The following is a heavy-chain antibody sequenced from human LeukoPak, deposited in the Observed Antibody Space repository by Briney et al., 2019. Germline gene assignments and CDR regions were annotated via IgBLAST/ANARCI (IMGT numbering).Heavy chain of an antibody. J-gene: IGHJ4*02. Sequence: GSLRLSCAASGFSFSSYWMSWVRQPPGKGLEWIGEINHSGSTNYNPSLKSRVTISVDTSKNQFSLKLSSVTAADTAVYYCASQGDDSSGYYPNNLDYWGQGTLVTVSS. CDR1: GFSFSSYW. CDR3: ASQGDDSSGYYPNNLDY. CDR2: INHSGST. D-gene: IGHD3-22*01. V-gene: IGHV4-34*01.